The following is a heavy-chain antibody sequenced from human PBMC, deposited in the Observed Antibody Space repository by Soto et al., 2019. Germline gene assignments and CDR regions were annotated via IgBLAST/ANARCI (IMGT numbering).Heavy chain of an antibody. CDR1: GFTFSTYW. J-gene: IGHJ4*02. CDR3: ATAISSPFSNFDY. D-gene: IGHD2-2*01. Sequence: EVQLVQSGGDLVQPGGSLRLSCVASGFTFSTYWMTWVRQAPGMGLEWVAGIKEDGSEEVYVDSVKGRCSISRDNAKTSLYLQLNRLRAEDTAVYYCATAISSPFSNFDYWGQGSLVTVSS. CDR2: IKEDGSEE. V-gene: IGHV3-7*01.